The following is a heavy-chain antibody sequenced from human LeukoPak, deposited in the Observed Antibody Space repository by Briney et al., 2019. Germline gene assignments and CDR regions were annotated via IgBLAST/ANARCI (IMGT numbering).Heavy chain of an antibody. CDR3: AKGDTSAEPIDY. V-gene: IGHV3-30*18. D-gene: IGHD1-14*01. CDR1: GFTFSSYG. CDR2: ISHDGSNK. Sequence: GRSLRLSCAASGFTFSSYGMHWVRQAPGKGLEWVAVISHDGSNKYYADSVKGRFTISRDNSKNTLYLQMNSLRAEDTAVYYCAKGDTSAEPIDYWGQGTLVTVSS. J-gene: IGHJ4*02.